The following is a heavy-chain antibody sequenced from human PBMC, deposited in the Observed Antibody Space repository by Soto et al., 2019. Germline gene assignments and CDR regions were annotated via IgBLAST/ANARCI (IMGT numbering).Heavy chain of an antibody. CDR2: VFHSGSV. Sequence: QVQLQQSGPGLVKPSQTLSLTCTVSGGSISGDYYHWTWIRQSPGKGLEWIGYVFHSGSVLYNPCLKRRLNISVDTSKNQFSLRLSSVTAADTAVYFCARADDGGDRDYYGLDVWGQGTTVTVSS. V-gene: IGHV4-30-4*08. CDR3: ARADDGGDRDYYGLDV. CDR1: GGSISGDYYH. J-gene: IGHJ6*02. D-gene: IGHD2-21*02.